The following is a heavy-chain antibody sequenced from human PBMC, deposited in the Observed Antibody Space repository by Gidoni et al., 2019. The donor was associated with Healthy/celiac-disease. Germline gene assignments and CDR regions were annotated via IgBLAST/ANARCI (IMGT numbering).Heavy chain of an antibody. CDR2: ISYDGSNK. CDR3: AKVVYAHYYYGMDV. D-gene: IGHD2-8*01. CDR1: GFTFSSYG. V-gene: IGHV3-30*18. Sequence: QVQLVESGGGVVQPGRSLRLSCAASGFTFSSYGMHWVRQAPGKGLEWVAVISYDGSNKYYADSVKGRFTISRDNSKNTLYLQMNSLRAEDTAVYYCAKVVYAHYYYGMDVWGQGTTVTVSS. J-gene: IGHJ6*02.